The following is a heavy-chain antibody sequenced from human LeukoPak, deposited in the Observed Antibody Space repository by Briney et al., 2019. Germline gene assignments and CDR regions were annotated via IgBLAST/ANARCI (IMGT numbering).Heavy chain of an antibody. Sequence: PSETLSLTCTVSGGSISSYYWSWIRQPAGKGLEWIGRIYTSGSTNYNPSLKSRVTMSVDTSKNQFSLKLSSVTAADTAVYYCARGYYDSSGYYYPFDYWGQGTLVTVSS. CDR2: IYTSGST. D-gene: IGHD3-22*01. J-gene: IGHJ4*02. CDR3: ARGYYDSSGYYYPFDY. CDR1: GGSISSYY. V-gene: IGHV4-4*07.